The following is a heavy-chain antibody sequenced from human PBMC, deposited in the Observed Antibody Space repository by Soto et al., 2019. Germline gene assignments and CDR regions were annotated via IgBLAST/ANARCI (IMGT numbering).Heavy chain of an antibody. V-gene: IGHV3-21*01. Sequence: GGSLRLSCAASGFTFSSYSMNWVRQAPGKGLEWVSSISSSSSYIYYADSVKGRFTISRDNAKNSLYLQMNSLRAEDTAVYYCARGSGYYDFWSGYYRPRLDYYYYYGMDVWGQGTTVTVSS. CDR1: GFTFSSYS. J-gene: IGHJ6*02. D-gene: IGHD3-3*01. CDR2: ISSSSSYI. CDR3: ARGSGYYDFWSGYYRPRLDYYYYYGMDV.